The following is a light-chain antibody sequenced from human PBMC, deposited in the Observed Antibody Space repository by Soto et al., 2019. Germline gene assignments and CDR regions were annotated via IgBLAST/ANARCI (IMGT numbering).Light chain of an antibody. Sequence: QSALTQPASVSGSPGQSITIFCTGTSSDVGGYHYVSWYQQYPGKAPKLMIYEVNNRPSGVSNRFSGSKSGNTASLTISGLQADDEAYYYCRSYTPDNTRVFGGGTKLTVL. CDR1: SSDVGGYHY. V-gene: IGLV2-14*01. J-gene: IGLJ2*01. CDR2: EVN. CDR3: RSYTPDNTRV.